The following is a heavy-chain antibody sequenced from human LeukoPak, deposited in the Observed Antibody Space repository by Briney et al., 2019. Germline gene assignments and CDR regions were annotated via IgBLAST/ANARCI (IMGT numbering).Heavy chain of an antibody. CDR3: ALGGTYSFGLGFDY. Sequence: PGGSLRLSCAASGFTFSSYAMSWVRQAPGKGLEWVSGISGNGGSTYYAASVKGRFTISRDNSKNTLYLQMNSLRAEDTAEYSCALGGTYSFGLGFDYWGQGTLVTVSS. D-gene: IGHD5-18*01. CDR1: GFTFSSYA. CDR2: ISGNGGST. J-gene: IGHJ4*02. V-gene: IGHV3-23*01.